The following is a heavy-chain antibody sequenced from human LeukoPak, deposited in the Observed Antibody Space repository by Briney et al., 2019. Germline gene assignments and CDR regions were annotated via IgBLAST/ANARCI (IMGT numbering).Heavy chain of an antibody. CDR1: GGSFSGYY. CDR3: ARQAIAVAGDFDY. CDR2: INHSGST. J-gene: IGHJ4*02. V-gene: IGHV4-34*01. Sequence: PSETLSLTCAVYGGSFSGYYWSWIRQPPGKGLEWIGEINHSGSTNYNPSLKSRVTISVDTSKNQFSLKLSSVTAADTAVYYCARQAIAVAGDFDYWGQGTLVTVSS. D-gene: IGHD6-19*01.